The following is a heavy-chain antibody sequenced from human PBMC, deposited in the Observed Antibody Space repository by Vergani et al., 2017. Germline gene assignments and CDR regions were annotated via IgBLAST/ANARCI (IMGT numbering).Heavy chain of an antibody. CDR1: GFKFSQFG. J-gene: IGHJ6*02. Sequence: EVQLLESGGGVVQPGTSLRLSCEASGFKFSQFGMHWVRQGPGKGLEWVSSISSSSSYIYYADSVKGRFTISRDSGENSLFLQMNSLRAEDTAVYYCVRGAAGAQNFDYYSMDVWGHGTTVTVSS. V-gene: IGHV3-21*01. CDR2: ISSSSSYI. D-gene: IGHD6-25*01. CDR3: VRGAAGAQNFDYYSMDV.